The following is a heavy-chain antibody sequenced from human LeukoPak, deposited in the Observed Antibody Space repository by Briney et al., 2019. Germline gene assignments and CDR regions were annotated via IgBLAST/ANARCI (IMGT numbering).Heavy chain of an antibody. CDR3: ARDRVAAAGTIWFDP. CDR1: GGSISSYY. CDR2: IYYSGST. Sequence: SETLSLTCTVSGGSISSYYWSWIRQPPGKGLEWIGYIYYSGSTNYNPSLKSRVTISVDTSKNQLSLKLSSVTAADTAVYYCARDRVAAAGTIWFDPWGQGTLVTVSS. D-gene: IGHD6-13*01. J-gene: IGHJ5*02. V-gene: IGHV4-59*01.